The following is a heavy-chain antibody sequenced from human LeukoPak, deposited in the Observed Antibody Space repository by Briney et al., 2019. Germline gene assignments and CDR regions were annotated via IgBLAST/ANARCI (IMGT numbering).Heavy chain of an antibody. V-gene: IGHV4-59*08. J-gene: IGHJ4*02. CDR2: IYYSGST. D-gene: IGHD6-19*01. CDR1: GGSISSYY. Sequence: PSETLSLTCTVSGGSISSYYWSWTRQPPGKGLEWIGYIYYSGSTNYNPSLKSRVTISVDTSENQFSLKLSSVTAADTAVYYCARHPLAVAGKPRHIDYWGQGTLVTVSS. CDR3: ARHPLAVAGKPRHIDY.